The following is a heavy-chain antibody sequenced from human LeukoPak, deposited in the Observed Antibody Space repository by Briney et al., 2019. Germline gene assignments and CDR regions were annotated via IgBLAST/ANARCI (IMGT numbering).Heavy chain of an antibody. CDR3: AREGGSFDY. V-gene: IGHV3-21*01. CDR2: ISSSSSSSYI. Sequence: GGSLRLSCAASGFTFSSYSMNWVRQAPGKGLEWVSSISSSSSSSYIYYADSVKGRFTISRDNAKNSLYLQMNSLRAEDTAVYYCAREGGSFDYWGQGTLVTVSS. CDR1: GFTFSSYS. J-gene: IGHJ4*02. D-gene: IGHD5-12*01.